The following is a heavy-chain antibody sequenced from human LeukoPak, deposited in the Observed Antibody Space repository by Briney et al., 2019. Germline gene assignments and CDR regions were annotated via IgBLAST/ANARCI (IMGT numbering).Heavy chain of an antibody. D-gene: IGHD2-15*01. J-gene: IGHJ4*02. Sequence: GGSLRLSCAASGFTLSSYAMSWVRHAPGKGLEWVSAISDTGNTYHADSVKGRFTISRDSSKNTLFLQMNRLRPEDAAVYYCAKAPVTTCRGAFCYPFDYWGLGTLVTVSS. CDR3: AKAPVTTCRGAFCYPFDY. V-gene: IGHV3-23*01. CDR2: ISDTGNT. CDR1: GFTLSSYA.